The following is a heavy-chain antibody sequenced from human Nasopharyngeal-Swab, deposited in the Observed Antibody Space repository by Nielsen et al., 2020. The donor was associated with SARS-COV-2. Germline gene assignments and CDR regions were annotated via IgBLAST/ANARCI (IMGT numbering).Heavy chain of an antibody. J-gene: IGHJ4*02. V-gene: IGHV3-30-3*01. Sequence: GESLKISCAASGFTFSSYAMHWVRQAPGKGLGWVAVISYDGSNKYYADSVKGRFTISRDNSKNTLYLQMNSLRAEDTAVYYCARDCCQLPLYYFDYWGQGTLVTVSS. CDR2: ISYDGSNK. D-gene: IGHD2-2*01. CDR3: ARDCCQLPLYYFDY. CDR1: GFTFSSYA.